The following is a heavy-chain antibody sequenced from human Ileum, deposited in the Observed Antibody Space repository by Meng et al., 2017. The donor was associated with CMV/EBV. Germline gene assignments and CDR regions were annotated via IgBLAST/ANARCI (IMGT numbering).Heavy chain of an antibody. CDR2: ISGSGGST. Sequence: GESLKISCAASGFTFSSYAMSWVRQAPGKGLEWVSAISGSGGSTYYADSVKGRFTISRDNSKNTLYLQMNSLRAEDTAVYYYATTILSGSYFDYWGQGTLVTVSS. V-gene: IGHV3-23*01. D-gene: IGHD1-26*01. J-gene: IGHJ4*02. CDR3: ATTILSGSYFDY. CDR1: GFTFSSYA.